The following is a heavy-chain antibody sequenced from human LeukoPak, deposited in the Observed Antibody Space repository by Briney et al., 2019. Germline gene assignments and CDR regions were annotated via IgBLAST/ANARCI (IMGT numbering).Heavy chain of an antibody. D-gene: IGHD1-26*01. CDR1: GFTFSSYA. CDR2: ISYDGSNK. CDR3: ASLVGGPGIVGATTGFVDY. V-gene: IGHV3-30-3*01. J-gene: IGHJ4*02. Sequence: PGRSLRLSCAASGFTFSSYAMHWVRQAPGKGLEWVAVISYDGSNKYYADSVKGRFTISRDNSKNTLYLQMNSLRAEDTAVYYCASLVGGPGIVGATTGFVDYWGQGTLVTVSS.